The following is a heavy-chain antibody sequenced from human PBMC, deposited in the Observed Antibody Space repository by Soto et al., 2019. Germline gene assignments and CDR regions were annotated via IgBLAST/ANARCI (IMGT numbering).Heavy chain of an antibody. J-gene: IGHJ4*02. CDR2: TSTYNPNT. CDR3: ARSGSSSGSSCYGDQT. Sequence: QVQLVQSGPDVKQPGASVKVSFKASGYSFTRYGITWVRQAPGQGVEWRGWTSTYNPNTNLSHNLQGPVIMTTDTPKNTAYMELRSLTSDDAAWYCCARSGSSSGSSCYGDQTWGQGPQVSVSS. V-gene: IGHV1-18*01. CDR1: GYSFTRYG. D-gene: IGHD2-2*01.